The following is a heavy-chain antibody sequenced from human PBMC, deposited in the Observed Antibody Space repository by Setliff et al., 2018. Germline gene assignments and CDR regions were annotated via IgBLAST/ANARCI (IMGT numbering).Heavy chain of an antibody. Sequence: SETLSLTCAVSGGSISSSNWWNWVRQPPGKGLEWIGEIYYSGSTYYNPSLKSRVTISVDTSKNQFSLKLSSVTAADTAVYYCASSGGNWHFDLWGRGTLVTVSS. D-gene: IGHD2-15*01. CDR3: ASSGGNWHFDL. CDR1: GGSISSSNW. CDR2: IYYSGST. J-gene: IGHJ2*01. V-gene: IGHV4-4*02.